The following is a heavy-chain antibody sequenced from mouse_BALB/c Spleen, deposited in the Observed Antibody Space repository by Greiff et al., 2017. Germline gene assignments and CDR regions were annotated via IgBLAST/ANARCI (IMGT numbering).Heavy chain of an antibody. CDR2: IDPANGNT. CDR3: ARYREVYAMDY. V-gene: IGHV14-3*02. Sequence: DVQLQESGAELVKPGASVPLSCTASGFNIKDTYMHWVKQRPEQGLEWIGRIDPANGNTKYDPKFQGKATITADTSSNTAYLQLSSLTSEDTAVYYCARYREVYAMDYWGQGTSVTVSS. J-gene: IGHJ4*01. CDR1: GFNIKDTY.